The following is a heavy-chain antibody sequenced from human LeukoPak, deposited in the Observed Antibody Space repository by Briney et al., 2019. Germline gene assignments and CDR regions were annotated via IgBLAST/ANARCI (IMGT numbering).Heavy chain of an antibody. Sequence: SETLSLTCTVSGGSISSYYWSWIRQPPGKGLEWIGYIYYSGSTNYNPSLKSRVTISVDTSKNQFSLKLSSVTAADTAVYYCARNGRAQINEYYYDSSGYYPFQFDYWGQGTLVTVS. V-gene: IGHV4-59*01. D-gene: IGHD3-22*01. CDR2: IYYSGST. CDR3: ARNGRAQINEYYYDSSGYYPFQFDY. J-gene: IGHJ4*02. CDR1: GGSISSYY.